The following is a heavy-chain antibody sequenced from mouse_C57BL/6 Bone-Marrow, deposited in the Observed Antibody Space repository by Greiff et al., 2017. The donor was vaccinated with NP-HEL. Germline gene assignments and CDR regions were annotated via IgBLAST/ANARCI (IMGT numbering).Heavy chain of an antibody. CDR3: ARDYYGSSYPAWFAY. V-gene: IGHV1-81*01. Sequence: QVQLQQSGAELARPGASVKLSCKASGYTFTSYGISWVKQRPGQGLEWIGEIYPRSGNTYYNEKFKGKATLTADKSSSTAYMELRSLTSEDSAVYFCARDYYGSSYPAWFAYWGQGTLVTVSA. CDR1: GYTFTSYG. D-gene: IGHD1-1*01. J-gene: IGHJ3*01. CDR2: IYPRSGNT.